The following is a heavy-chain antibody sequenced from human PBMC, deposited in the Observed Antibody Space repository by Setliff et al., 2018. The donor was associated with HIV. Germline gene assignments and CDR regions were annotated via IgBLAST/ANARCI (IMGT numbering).Heavy chain of an antibody. V-gene: IGHV3-66*01. CDR2: FYSNGKT. D-gene: IGHD2-15*01. J-gene: IGHJ4*02. Sequence: GGSLRLSCAASGFTFSTYSMNWVRQAPGKGLEWVSVFYSNGKTYYADSVRGRFTISRDNSQNTVSLQMNSLRVEDTAVYYCAGSGPGLPLNSWGQGTLVTVSS. CDR3: AGSGPGLPLNS. CDR1: GFTFSTYS.